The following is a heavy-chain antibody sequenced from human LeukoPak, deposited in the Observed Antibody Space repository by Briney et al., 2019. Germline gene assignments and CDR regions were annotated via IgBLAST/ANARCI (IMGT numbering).Heavy chain of an antibody. Sequence: ASVKVSCKAAGYAFTGSYIHWVRQAPGQGLEWMGWINPNNGFTAYAQNFQGRVTMTRDTSISTAYMDLSRLTSDDTAVYFCARDATTGGFDYWGQGTLVTVSS. CDR1: GYAFTGSY. CDR3: ARDATTGGFDY. CDR2: INPNNGFT. J-gene: IGHJ4*02. D-gene: IGHD1-1*01. V-gene: IGHV1-2*02.